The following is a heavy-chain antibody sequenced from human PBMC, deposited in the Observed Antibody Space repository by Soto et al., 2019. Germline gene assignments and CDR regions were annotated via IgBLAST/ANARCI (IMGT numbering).Heavy chain of an antibody. J-gene: IGHJ6*03. V-gene: IGHV1-8*01. D-gene: IGHD2-21*02. Sequence: GASVKVSCKASGYTFTDFDITWVRQATGQGLEWMGWMNPRSGNTGFTDKFEGRVTLTRDTSTTTAYMELSDLTSEDTAVYFCARGGALTAGYYYYYMDVWGSGTAVTVSS. CDR2: MNPRSGNT. CDR3: ARGGALTAGYYYYYMDV. CDR1: GYTFTDFD.